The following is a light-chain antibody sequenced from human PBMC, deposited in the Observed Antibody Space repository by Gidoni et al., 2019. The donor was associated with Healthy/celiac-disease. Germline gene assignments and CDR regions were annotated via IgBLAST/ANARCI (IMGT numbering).Light chain of an antibody. Sequence: DIQMTQSPSSLSASVGDRVTITCRASQSISSYVNWYQQKPGKAPKLMIYAASSLQSVVPSRFSGSGSGTVFTLIISSLQPEDFATYCCQHSYSTPRYTFGQGTKLEIK. CDR1: QSISSY. CDR2: AAS. J-gene: IGKJ2*01. V-gene: IGKV1-39*01. CDR3: QHSYSTPRYT.